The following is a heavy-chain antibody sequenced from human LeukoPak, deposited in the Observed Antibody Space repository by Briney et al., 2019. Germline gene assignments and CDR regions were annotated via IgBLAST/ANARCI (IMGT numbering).Heavy chain of an antibody. J-gene: IGHJ4*02. Sequence: GAPVKVSCKASGYTFTGYYINWVRQAPGQGLEWMGRINPNSGGTNYAQKFQGRVTMTRDTSISTAYMELSRLRSDDTAVYYCASGDSRAAGKVGFNYFDYWGQGTLVTVSS. CDR1: GYTFTGYY. CDR3: ASGDSRAAGKVGFNYFDY. CDR2: INPNSGGT. D-gene: IGHD6-13*01. V-gene: IGHV1-2*02.